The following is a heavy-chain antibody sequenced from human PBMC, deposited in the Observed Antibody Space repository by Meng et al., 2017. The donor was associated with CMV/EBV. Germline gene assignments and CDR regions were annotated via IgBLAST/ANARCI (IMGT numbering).Heavy chain of an antibody. CDR2: INPNSGGT. V-gene: IGHV1-2*02. D-gene: IGHD2-2*01. J-gene: IGHJ6*02. Sequence: ASVKVSCKASGYTFTGYYMHWVRQAPGQGLEWMGWINPNSGGTNYAQKVQGRVTMTRDTSISTAYMELSRLRSDDTAVYYCASWGYLVVPAANTMDYYGMDVWGQGTTVTVSS. CDR3: ASWGYLVVPAANTMDYYGMDV. CDR1: GYTFTGYY.